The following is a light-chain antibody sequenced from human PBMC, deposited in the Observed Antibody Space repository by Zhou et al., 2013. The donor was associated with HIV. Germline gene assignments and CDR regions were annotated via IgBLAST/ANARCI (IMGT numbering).Light chain of an antibody. CDR3: QQYKSYWT. CDR2: EAS. CDR1: QSISSW. Sequence: DIQMTQSPSTLSASVGDRVTITCRASQSISSWLAWYQQKPGKAPKVLIYEASSLERGVPSRFSGSGSGTEFTLTISSLQPDDFATYYCQQYKSYWTFGQGTKVEVK. J-gene: IGKJ1*01. V-gene: IGKV1-5*03.